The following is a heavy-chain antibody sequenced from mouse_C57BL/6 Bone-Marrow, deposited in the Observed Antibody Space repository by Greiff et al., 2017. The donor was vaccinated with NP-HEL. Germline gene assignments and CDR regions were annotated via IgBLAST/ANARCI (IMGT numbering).Heavy chain of an antibody. Sequence: QVQLQQPGAELVKPGASVKLSCKASGYTFTSYWMHWVKQRPGQVLEWIGMIHPNSGSTNYNEKFKSKATLTVDKSSSTAYMQLSSLTSEDSAVYYCAPIYYDYDPYFDYWGQGTTLTVSS. J-gene: IGHJ2*01. CDR2: IHPNSGST. CDR1: GYTFTSYW. D-gene: IGHD2-4*01. CDR3: APIYYDYDPYFDY. V-gene: IGHV1-64*01.